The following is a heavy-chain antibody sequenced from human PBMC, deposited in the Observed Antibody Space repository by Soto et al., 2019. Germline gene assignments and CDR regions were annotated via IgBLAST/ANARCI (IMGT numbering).Heavy chain of an antibody. CDR1: GYSFTSYW. V-gene: IGHV5-51*01. CDR3: ARPSYCGGDCYPNYYYYGMDV. J-gene: IGHJ6*02. Sequence: GESLKISCKGSGYSFTSYWIGWVRQMPGKGLEWMGIIYPGDSDTRYSPSFQGQVTISADKSISTAYLQWSSLKASDTAMYYCARPSYCGGDCYPNYYYYGMDVWGQGTTVTVSS. D-gene: IGHD2-21*02. CDR2: IYPGDSDT.